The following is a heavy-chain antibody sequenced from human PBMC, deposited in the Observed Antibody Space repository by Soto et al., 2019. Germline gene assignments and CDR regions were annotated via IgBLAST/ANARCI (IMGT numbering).Heavy chain of an antibody. CDR1: GFTVSSNY. V-gene: IGHV3-66*01. J-gene: IGHJ4*02. CDR2: IYSGGST. CDR3: ARCDGSTSYCFSFDN. D-gene: IGHD3-10*01. Sequence: EVQLVESGGGLVQPGGSLRLSCAASGFTVSSNYMSWVRQAPGKGLEWVSAIYSGGSTYYGDSVKGRFSISRDNSKNTLYLQMNSLRAEDTAVYYCARCDGSTSYCFSFDNWGQGTLVTVSS.